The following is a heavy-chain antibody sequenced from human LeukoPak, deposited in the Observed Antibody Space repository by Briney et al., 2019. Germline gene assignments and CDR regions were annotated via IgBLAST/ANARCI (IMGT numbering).Heavy chain of an antibody. J-gene: IGHJ3*02. V-gene: IGHV4-39*07. Sequence: SETLSLTCTVSGGSISSSSYYWGWIRQPPGKGLEWIGSIYYSGSTYYNPSLKSRVTISVDTSKNQFSLKLSSVTAADTAVYYCAVYCDILGAFDIWGQGTMVTVSS. D-gene: IGHD3-9*01. CDR3: AVYCDILGAFDI. CDR2: IYYSGST. CDR1: GGSISSSSYY.